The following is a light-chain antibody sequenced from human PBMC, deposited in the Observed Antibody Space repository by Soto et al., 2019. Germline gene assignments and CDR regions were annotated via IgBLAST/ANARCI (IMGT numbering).Light chain of an antibody. CDR3: QESNSKSWK. J-gene: IGKJ1*01. V-gene: IGKV1-5*01. CDR1: QCISWW. Sequence: DIQMTQSPSTLSASVGDRVTITCLASQCISWWLSWYQQKPWRAPNLLLYDASILESGVPSSFSGSRSGTPFTPTISSLQPSDFATYCCQESNSKSWKVGQGTRVAIK. CDR2: DAS.